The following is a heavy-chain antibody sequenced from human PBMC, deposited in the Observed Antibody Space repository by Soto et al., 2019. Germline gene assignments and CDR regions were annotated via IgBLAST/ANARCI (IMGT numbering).Heavy chain of an antibody. D-gene: IGHD4-17*01. CDR3: AKAKSIATVLNWFDP. CDR1: GFTFDDYA. J-gene: IGHJ5*02. CDR2: ISWNSGSI. V-gene: IGHV3-9*01. Sequence: EVQLVESGGGLVQPGRSLRLSCAASGFTFDDYAMHWVRQAPGKGLEWVSGISWNSGSIGYADSVKGRFTISRDNAKNSLYLQMNSLRAEDTALYYCAKAKSIATVLNWFDPWGQGTLVTVSS.